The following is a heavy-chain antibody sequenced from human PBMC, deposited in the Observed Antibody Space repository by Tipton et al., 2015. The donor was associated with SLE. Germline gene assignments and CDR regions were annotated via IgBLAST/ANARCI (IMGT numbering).Heavy chain of an antibody. D-gene: IGHD6-19*01. V-gene: IGHV4-34*01. CDR1: GGSFSGYY. Sequence: TLSLTCAVYGGSFSGYYWSWVRQSPGKGLEWVGEINHSGSTNYNPSLKSRVTMSVDMSKNQFSLRLTSVTAADTAVYYCARDLYSSDWNYYGMDVWGQGTTVTVSS. CDR2: INHSGST. J-gene: IGHJ6*02. CDR3: ARDLYSSDWNYYGMDV.